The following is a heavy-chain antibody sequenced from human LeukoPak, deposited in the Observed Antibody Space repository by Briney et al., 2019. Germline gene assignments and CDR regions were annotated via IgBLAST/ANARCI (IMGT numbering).Heavy chain of an antibody. J-gene: IGHJ3*02. Sequence: KPSETLSLTCTVSGGSISSYYWSWIRQPPGKGLEWIGYIYYSGSTNYNPSLKSRVTISVDTSKNQFSLKLSSVTAADTAVYYCARGDYYDSSGRRPHDAFDIWGQGTMVTVSS. CDR1: GGSISSYY. CDR3: ARGDYYDSSGRRPHDAFDI. CDR2: IYYSGST. D-gene: IGHD3-22*01. V-gene: IGHV4-59*08.